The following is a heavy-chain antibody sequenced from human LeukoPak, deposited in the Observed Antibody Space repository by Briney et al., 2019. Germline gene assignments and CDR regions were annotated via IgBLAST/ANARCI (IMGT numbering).Heavy chain of an antibody. D-gene: IGHD1-14*01. CDR1: GGSISSYY. V-gene: IGHV4-59*06. CDR3: ARVNLDTGYYFDY. Sequence: SETLSLTCTVAGGSISSYYWSWIRQPPGKGLEWIGYIYYSGSTYYNPSLKSRVTISVDTSKNQFSLKLSSVTAADTAVYYCARVNLDTGYYFDYWGQGTLVTVSS. J-gene: IGHJ4*02. CDR2: IYYSGST.